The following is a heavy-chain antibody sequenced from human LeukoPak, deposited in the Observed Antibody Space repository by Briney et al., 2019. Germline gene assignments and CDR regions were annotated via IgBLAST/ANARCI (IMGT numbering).Heavy chain of an antibody. J-gene: IGHJ3*02. CDR1: GYSFTSYW. Sequence: GESLKISCKGSGYSFTSYWIGWVRQMPGKGLEWMGIIYPGDSDTRYSPSFQGQVTISADKSISTAYLQWSSLKASDTAMYYCARRRAPHYYDSWPEGDAFDIWGQGTMVTVSS. D-gene: IGHD3-22*01. V-gene: IGHV5-51*01. CDR3: ARRRAPHYYDSWPEGDAFDI. CDR2: IYPGDSDT.